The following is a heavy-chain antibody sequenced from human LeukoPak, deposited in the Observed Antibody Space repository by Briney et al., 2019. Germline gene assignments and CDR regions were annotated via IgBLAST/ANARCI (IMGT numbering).Heavy chain of an antibody. CDR3: ARARGEVAIDY. CDR1: GGSISSYY. D-gene: IGHD5-12*01. Sequence: PSETLSLTCTVSGGSISSYYWSWIRQPPGKGLEWIGYIYYSGSTNYNPSLRSRVTLSVDTSKNQFSLKLSSVTAADTAVYYCARARGEVAIDYWGQGTLVTVSS. J-gene: IGHJ4*02. CDR2: IYYSGST. V-gene: IGHV4-59*12.